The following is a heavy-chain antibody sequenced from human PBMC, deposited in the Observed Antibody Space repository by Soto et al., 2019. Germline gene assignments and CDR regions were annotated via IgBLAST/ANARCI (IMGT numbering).Heavy chain of an antibody. V-gene: IGHV1-46*01. D-gene: IGHD3-22*01. Sequence: QVQLVQSGAEVKKPGASVKVSCKASGYTFTSYYMHWVRQAPGQGLEWMGIINPSGGSTSYAQKCQGRVTMTRDTSTSTVYMELSSLRSEDTAVYYCARVLYDSSGYLSMDVWGQGTTVTVSS. J-gene: IGHJ6*02. CDR2: INPSGGST. CDR1: GYTFTSYY. CDR3: ARVLYDSSGYLSMDV.